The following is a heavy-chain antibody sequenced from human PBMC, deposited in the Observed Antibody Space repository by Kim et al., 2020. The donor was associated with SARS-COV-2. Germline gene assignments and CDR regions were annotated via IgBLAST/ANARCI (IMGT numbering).Heavy chain of an antibody. CDR2: LYYTGST. J-gene: IGHJ4*02. D-gene: IGHD3-10*01. CDR1: GGSISSNTYY. CDR3: AREGSGSYYKVDY. Sequence: SETLSLTCTVSGGSISSNTYYWGWIRQPPGKGLQWIGSLYYTGSTYYNPSLKSRVTISVDTSKNQFSLKLSSVTAADTAVYYCAREGSGSYYKVDYWGQGTLVTVSS. V-gene: IGHV4-39*07.